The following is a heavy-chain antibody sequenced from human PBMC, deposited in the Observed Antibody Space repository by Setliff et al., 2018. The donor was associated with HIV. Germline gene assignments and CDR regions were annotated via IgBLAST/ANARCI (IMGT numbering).Heavy chain of an antibody. CDR3: ARDLSYFWTGYPFS. V-gene: IGHV3-30*03. Sequence: GGSLRLSCVASGFTSSDYYMSWVRQAPGKGLQWVATISSDGRTTYYTGSLRGRFTVSRDNSNNTLYLQMNSLRSEDTAVYYCARDLSYFWTGYPFSWGQGSLVTVSS. J-gene: IGHJ4*02. CDR1: GFTSSDYY. D-gene: IGHD3-3*01. CDR2: ISSDGRTT.